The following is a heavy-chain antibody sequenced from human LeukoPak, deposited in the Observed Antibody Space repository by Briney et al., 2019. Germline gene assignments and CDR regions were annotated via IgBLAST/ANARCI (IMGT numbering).Heavy chain of an antibody. J-gene: IGHJ4*02. CDR3: ARGYCDYVWGSYPLDY. Sequence: ASVKVSCKASGYTFTSYDINWVRQATGQGLEWMGWMNPNSGNTGYAQKFQGRVTMTRNTSISTAYMELSSLRSEDTAVYYCARGYCDYVWGSYPLDYWGQGTLVTVSS. CDR2: MNPNSGNT. V-gene: IGHV1-8*01. CDR1: GYTFTSYD. D-gene: IGHD3-16*02.